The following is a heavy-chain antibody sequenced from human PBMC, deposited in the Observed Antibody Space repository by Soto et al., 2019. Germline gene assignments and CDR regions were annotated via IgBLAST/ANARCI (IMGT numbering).Heavy chain of an antibody. V-gene: IGHV4-59*01. Sequence: SETLPLPCTVSGGSISSYYWSWIRKPPGKGLEWIGYIYYSGSTNYNPSLKSRVTISVDTSKSQFSLKLSSVTAADTAVYYCARISRYYDFWSGYYKGYYYYYYMDVWGKGTTVTVSS. CDR2: IYYSGST. CDR3: ARISRYYDFWSGYYKGYYYYYYMDV. J-gene: IGHJ6*03. D-gene: IGHD3-3*01. CDR1: GGSISSYY.